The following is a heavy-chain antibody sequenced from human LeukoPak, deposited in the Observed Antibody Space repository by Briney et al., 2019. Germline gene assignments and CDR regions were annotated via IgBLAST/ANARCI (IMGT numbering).Heavy chain of an antibody. CDR3: ARGLRYSSSWYNFDY. D-gene: IGHD6-13*01. CDR1: GFTFSSSS. J-gene: IGHJ4*02. V-gene: IGHV3-48*02. Sequence: PGGSLRLSCVASGFTFSSSSMNWVRQAPGKGLEWVSYISISSTTIYYADSVKGRFTISRDNAKNSLYLQMNSQRDEDTAVYYCARGLRYSSSWYNFDYWGQGTLVTVSS. CDR2: ISISSTTI.